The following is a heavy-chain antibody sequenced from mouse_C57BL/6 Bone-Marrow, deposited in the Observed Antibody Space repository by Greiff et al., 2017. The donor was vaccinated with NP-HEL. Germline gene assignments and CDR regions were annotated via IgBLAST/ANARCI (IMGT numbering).Heavy chain of an antibody. J-gene: IGHJ1*03. CDR3: ARETTVVADWYFDV. Sequence: VQLQQPGAELVMPGASVKLSCKASGYTFTSYWMHWVKQRPGQGLEWIGEIDPSDSYTKYNQKFKGKSTLTVDKSSSTAYMQLSSLTSEDSAVYYCARETTVVADWYFDVWGTGTTVTVSS. CDR2: IDPSDSYT. CDR1: GYTFTSYW. D-gene: IGHD1-1*01. V-gene: IGHV1-69*01.